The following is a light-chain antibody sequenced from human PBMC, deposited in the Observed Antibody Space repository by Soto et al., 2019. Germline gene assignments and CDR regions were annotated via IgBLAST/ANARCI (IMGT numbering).Light chain of an antibody. CDR2: EVR. CDR1: SGDVGGYYY. V-gene: IGLV2-14*01. J-gene: IGLJ1*01. CDR3: SSYTAGGTI. Sequence: QSALTQPASVSGHPGQSITISCTGTSGDVGGYYYVSWYQQLPGKAPKLMISEVRNRPSGVSNRFPGSKSGNTASLTISGRQAEDEADYYCSSYTAGGTIFGTGTKVTV.